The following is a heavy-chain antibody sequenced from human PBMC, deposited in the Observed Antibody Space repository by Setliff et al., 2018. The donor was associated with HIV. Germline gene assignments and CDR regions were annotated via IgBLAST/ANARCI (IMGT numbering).Heavy chain of an antibody. CDR2: VFYSGDT. V-gene: IGHV4-59*08. CDR3: ARLQLKVTTWYFDL. CDR1: GGSISSYY. Sequence: SETLSLTCTASGGSISSYYWSWIRQPPGKGLEWIGFVFYSGDTSYNPSLKRRVTISVDTSKNQISLKLRSVTAADTAVYYCARLQLKVTTWYFDLWGRGTLVTVSS. D-gene: IGHD4-17*01. J-gene: IGHJ2*01.